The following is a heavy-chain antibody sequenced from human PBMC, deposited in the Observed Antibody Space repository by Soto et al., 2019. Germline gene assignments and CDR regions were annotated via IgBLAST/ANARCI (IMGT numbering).Heavy chain of an antibody. V-gene: IGHV1-69*02. CDR3: ALDLLRYFDWLLYGPAENWFDP. CDR1: GGTLSSHN. CDR2: IIPILGIA. J-gene: IGHJ5*02. Sequence: GASVKVSCKASGGTLSSHNISWGRPGPGQRLEWVGRIIPILGIANYAQKFQGRVTITADKSTSTASMELSSLRSEDTAVYYCALDLLRYFDWLLYGPAENWFDPWGQGTLVTVSS. D-gene: IGHD3-9*01.